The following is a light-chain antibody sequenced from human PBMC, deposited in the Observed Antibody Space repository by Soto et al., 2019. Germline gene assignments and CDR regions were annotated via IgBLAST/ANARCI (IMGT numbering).Light chain of an antibody. Sequence: DIQMTQSPSSLSASIGDRVTISCRASQDISSSLNWYQHKSGKAPKLLIYAASGLHSGVPSRFSGSGSGTDFTLTISSXQPEDFATYYCQQSYVTPWTFGQGTKVDIK. CDR3: QQSYVTPWT. CDR1: QDISSS. CDR2: AAS. J-gene: IGKJ1*01. V-gene: IGKV1-39*01.